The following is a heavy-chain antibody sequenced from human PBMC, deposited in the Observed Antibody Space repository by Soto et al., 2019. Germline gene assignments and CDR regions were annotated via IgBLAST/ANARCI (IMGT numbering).Heavy chain of an antibody. V-gene: IGHV5-51*01. D-gene: IGHD3-22*01. CDR1: GYTFTDYW. J-gene: IGHJ4*02. CDR3: ARQIYDSDTGPNFQYYFDS. Sequence: GESLKISCKGSGYTFTDYWIGWVRQLPGKGLEWMGIIYPGDSYTRYSPSFQGQVTISVTKSITTVFLQWSSLRASDTAMYYCARQIYDSDTGPNFQYYFDSWGQGTPVTVSS. CDR2: IYPGDSYT.